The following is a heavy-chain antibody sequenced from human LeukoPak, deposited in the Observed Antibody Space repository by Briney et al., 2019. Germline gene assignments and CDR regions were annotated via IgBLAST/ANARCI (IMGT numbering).Heavy chain of an antibody. J-gene: IGHJ4*02. CDR2: ISAYNGNT. D-gene: IGHD3-16*02. CDR3: ARDRVTYDYVWGSYRFGYFDY. Sequence: ASVKVSXKASGYTFTSYGISWVRQAPGQGLEWMGWISAYNGNTNYAQKLQGRVTMTTDTSTSTAYMELRSLRSDDTAVYYCARDRVTYDYVWGSYRFGYFDYWGQGTLVTVSS. V-gene: IGHV1-18*01. CDR1: GYTFTSYG.